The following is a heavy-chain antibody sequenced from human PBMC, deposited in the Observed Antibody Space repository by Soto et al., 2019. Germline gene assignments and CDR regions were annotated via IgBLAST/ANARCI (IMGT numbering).Heavy chain of an antibody. J-gene: IGHJ6*03. CDR1: GYSFTNYG. CDR2: ISAYNGDT. CDR3: ARDRGVAPPVAGNTHYYYYMDV. Sequence: QDQLVQSGGEVKKPGASVKVSCKASGYSFTNYGITWVRQAPGQGFEWMGWISAYNGDTNYAQKLQGRVPMTKAASTITAYLELRSLRSDDTAVYYCARDRGVAPPVAGNTHYYYYMDVWGKGTTVTVSS. V-gene: IGHV1-18*01. D-gene: IGHD6-19*01.